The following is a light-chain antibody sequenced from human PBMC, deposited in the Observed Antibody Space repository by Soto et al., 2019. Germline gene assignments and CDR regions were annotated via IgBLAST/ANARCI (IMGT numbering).Light chain of an antibody. V-gene: IGLV2-14*01. CDR3: SSYTTISTYV. Sequence: LTQPASVSGSPGQSITISCTGTSSDVGDYKYVSWYQQHPGKAPKLVISEVSNRPSGISNRFSGSKSGNTASLTISGFQAEDEADYYCSSYTTISTYVFGTGTKVTVL. CDR2: EVS. J-gene: IGLJ1*01. CDR1: SSDVGDYKY.